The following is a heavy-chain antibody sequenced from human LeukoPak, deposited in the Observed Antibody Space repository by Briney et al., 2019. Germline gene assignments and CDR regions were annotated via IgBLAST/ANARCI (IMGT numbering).Heavy chain of an antibody. V-gene: IGHV3-30-3*01. J-gene: IGHJ4*02. D-gene: IGHD5-18*01. CDR2: ISYDGSNK. CDR1: GFTFSNYA. Sequence: GGSLRLSCAASGFTFSNYAMHWVRQAPGKGLEWVAVISYDGSNKYYADSVKGRFTISRDNSKNTLYLQMNSLRAEDTAVYYCAKAAPGFSYVGYWGQGTLVTVSS. CDR3: AKAAPGFSYVGY.